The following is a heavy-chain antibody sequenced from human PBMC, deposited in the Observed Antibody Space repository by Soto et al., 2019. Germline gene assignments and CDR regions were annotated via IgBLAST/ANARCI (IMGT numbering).Heavy chain of an antibody. Sequence: SETLSLTCTLSGGSISSGGYYWSWIRQHPGKGLEWIGYIYYSGSTYYNPSLKSRVTISVDTSKNQFSLKLSSVTAADTAVYYCAREGSSSLVWFDPWGQGTLVTVSS. V-gene: IGHV4-31*03. J-gene: IGHJ5*02. D-gene: IGHD6-6*01. CDR3: AREGSSSLVWFDP. CDR2: IYYSGST. CDR1: GGSISSGGYY.